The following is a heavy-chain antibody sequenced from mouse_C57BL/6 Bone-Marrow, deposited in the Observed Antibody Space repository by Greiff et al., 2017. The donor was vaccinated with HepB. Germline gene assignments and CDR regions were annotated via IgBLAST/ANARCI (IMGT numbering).Heavy chain of an antibody. CDR3: AFYDYDYFDY. D-gene: IGHD2-4*01. CDR2: INPSSGYT. CDR1: GYTFTSYT. J-gene: IGHJ2*01. Sequence: VQLQQSGAELARPGASVKMSCKASGYTFTSYTMHWVKQRPGQGLEWIGYINPSSGYTKYNQKFKDKATLTADKSSSTAYMQLSSLTSEDSAVYYCAFYDYDYFDYWGQGTTLTVSS. V-gene: IGHV1-4*01.